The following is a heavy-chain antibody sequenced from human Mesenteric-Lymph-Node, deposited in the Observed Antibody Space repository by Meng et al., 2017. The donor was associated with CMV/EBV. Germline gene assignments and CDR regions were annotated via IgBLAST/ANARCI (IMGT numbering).Heavy chain of an antibody. V-gene: IGHV1-69*05. D-gene: IGHD3-10*01. CDR2: IIPIFGTA. CDR1: GGTFSSYA. Sequence: SVKVSCKASGGTFSSYAISWVRQAPGQGLEWMGGIIPIFGTANYAQKFQGRVTITTDESTSTAYMELSSLRSEDTAVYYCARGVLLWFGTDYYYGMEGRGQGTTVTVSS. CDR3: ARGVLLWFGTDYYYGMEG. J-gene: IGHJ6*02.